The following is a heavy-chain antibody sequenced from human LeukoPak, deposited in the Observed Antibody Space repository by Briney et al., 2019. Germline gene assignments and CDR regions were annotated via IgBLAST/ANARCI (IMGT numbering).Heavy chain of an antibody. CDR2: IYPADSDI. J-gene: IGHJ5*02. CDR3: ARQEYCSGGSCYTWFDP. V-gene: IGHV5-51*01. CDR1: GYSINNYW. D-gene: IGHD2-15*01. Sequence: GESLKISCRGSGYSINNYWIGWVRQMPGKGLEWMGIIYPADSDIRYSPSFQGQVTISADKSISTAYLQWSSLKASDTAMYYCARQEYCSGGSCYTWFDPWGQGTLVIVSS.